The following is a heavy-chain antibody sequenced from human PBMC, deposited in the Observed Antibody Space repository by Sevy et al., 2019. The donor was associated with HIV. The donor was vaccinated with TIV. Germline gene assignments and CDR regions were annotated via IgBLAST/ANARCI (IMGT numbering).Heavy chain of an antibody. CDR2: IXXXXSXX. CDR1: GFXFSSXS. V-gene: IGHV3-48*01. Sequence: GGSLRLSCAASGFXFSSXSMXXXRQAPXXXLEXXXXIXXXXSXXYXADSVKGRFTISRDNAKNSLYLQMNSLRAEDXXVYYCARDLRYXDFWSXXGPDXFDPWGQGTLVTVSS. D-gene: IGHD3-3*01. J-gene: IGHJ5*02. CDR3: ARDLRYXDFWSXXGPDXFDP.